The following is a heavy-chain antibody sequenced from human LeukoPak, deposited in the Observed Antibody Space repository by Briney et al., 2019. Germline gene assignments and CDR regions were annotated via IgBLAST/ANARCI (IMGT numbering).Heavy chain of an antibody. CDR2: ISGSGGST. CDR3: ARDIVVVPGVPTHAFDI. V-gene: IGHV3-23*01. CDR1: GFTFSSYA. D-gene: IGHD2-2*01. J-gene: IGHJ3*02. Sequence: GGSLRLSCAASGFTFSSYAMSWVRQAPGKGLEWVSAISGSGGSTYYADSVKGRFTISRDNSKNTLYLQMNSLRAEDTAVYYCARDIVVVPGVPTHAFDIWGQGTMVTVSS.